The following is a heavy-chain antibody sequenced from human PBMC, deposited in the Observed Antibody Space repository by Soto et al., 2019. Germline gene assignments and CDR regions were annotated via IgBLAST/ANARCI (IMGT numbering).Heavy chain of an antibody. D-gene: IGHD6-19*01. V-gene: IGHV1-69*12. CDR1: GGTFSSYA. CDR3: ASPMGGWPRGTPYFDY. J-gene: IGHJ4*02. CDR2: IIPIFGTA. Sequence: QVQLVQSGAEVKKPESSVKVSCKASGGTFSSYAISWVRQAPGQGLEWMGGIIPIFGTANYAQKFQGRVTITADESTSTAYMELSSMRSEDTAVYYCASPMGGWPRGTPYFDYWGQGTLVTVSS.